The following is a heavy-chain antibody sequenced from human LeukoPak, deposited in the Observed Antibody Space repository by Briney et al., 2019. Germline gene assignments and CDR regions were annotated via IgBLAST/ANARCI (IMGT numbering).Heavy chain of an antibody. V-gene: IGHV1-8*01. J-gene: IGHJ5*02. D-gene: IGHD1-14*01. CDR3: ARCRRKNWFDP. CDR1: GYTFTSYD. Sequence: ASVKVSCKASGYTFTSYDINWVRQATGQGLEWMGCMNPNSGNTSYAQKFQGRVTMTRNTSISTAYMELSSLRSEDTAVYYCARCRRKNWFDPWGQGTLVTVSS. CDR2: MNPNSGNT.